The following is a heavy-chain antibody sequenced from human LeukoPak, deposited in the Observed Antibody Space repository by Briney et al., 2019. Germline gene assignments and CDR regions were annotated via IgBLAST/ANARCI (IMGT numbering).Heavy chain of an antibody. J-gene: IGHJ4*02. CDR2: IYYSGST. CDR1: GGSISSYY. Sequence: PSETLSLTCTVSGGSISSYYWSWIRQPPGQGLEWIGYIYYSGSTNYNPSLKSRVTISVDTSKNQFSLQLNSVTPEDTAVYYCARVRTKKAAAGALGGLDYWGQGTLVTVSS. CDR3: ARVRTKKAAAGALGGLDY. V-gene: IGHV4-59*12. D-gene: IGHD6-13*01.